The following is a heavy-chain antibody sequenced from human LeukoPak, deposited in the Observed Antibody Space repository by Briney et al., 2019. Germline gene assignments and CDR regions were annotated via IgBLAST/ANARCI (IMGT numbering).Heavy chain of an antibody. Sequence: GRSLRLSCAASGFTSDDYAMHWVRQAPGKGLEWVSGISWNSGSIGYADSVKGRFTISRDNAKNSLYLQMNSLRAEDTALYYCAKGGGYYDSSGEGIHDAFDIWGQGTMVTVSS. CDR3: AKGGGYYDSSGEGIHDAFDI. CDR2: ISWNSGSI. CDR1: GFTSDDYA. J-gene: IGHJ3*02. V-gene: IGHV3-9*02. D-gene: IGHD3-22*01.